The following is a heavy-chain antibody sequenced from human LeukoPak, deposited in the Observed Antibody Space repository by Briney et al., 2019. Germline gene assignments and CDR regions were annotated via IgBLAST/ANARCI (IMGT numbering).Heavy chain of an antibody. CDR3: ANVVRGVMRYYYYMDV. D-gene: IGHD3-10*01. Sequence: SSATLSLTCTVSGASISSSGYYWGWIRQPPGKGLEWIGSIYYSGSTYDNPSLKSRVTISVDMPKNQFSLKLSSVTAADTAVYYCANVVRGVMRYYYYMDVWGKGTTVTISS. CDR2: IYYSGST. V-gene: IGHV4-39*01. CDR1: GASISSSGYY. J-gene: IGHJ6*03.